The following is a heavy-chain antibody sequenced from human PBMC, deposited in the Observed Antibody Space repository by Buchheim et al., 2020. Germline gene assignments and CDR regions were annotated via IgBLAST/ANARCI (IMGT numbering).Heavy chain of an antibody. CDR2: ISNDGMNE. CDR1: GFTFNDYG. CDR3: AKLLWSGRYFDY. Sequence: QVQLVESGGGVVQPGRSLRLSCAASGFTFNDYGMNWVRQAPGKGLEWVATISNDGMNELYADSVNGRFTISRDNSKNTLFLPIDSLRAEDTAVYYCAKLLWSGRYFDYWGQGTL. J-gene: IGHJ4*02. D-gene: IGHD3-3*01. V-gene: IGHV3-30*18.